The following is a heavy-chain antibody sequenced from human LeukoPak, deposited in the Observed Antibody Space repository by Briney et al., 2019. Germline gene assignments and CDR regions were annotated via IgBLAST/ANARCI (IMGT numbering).Heavy chain of an antibody. CDR3: AKGGGSTFDN. D-gene: IGHD3-10*01. Sequence: GGSLRLSCAATGFTCINYAMSWVRQAPGKGLEWVSSISDTGGATYYAESVKGRFTISRDNARNTFYLQLTSPRDEDTALYYCAKGGGSTFDNWGQGILVTVSS. CDR2: ISDTGGAT. J-gene: IGHJ4*02. CDR1: GFTCINYA. V-gene: IGHV3-23*01.